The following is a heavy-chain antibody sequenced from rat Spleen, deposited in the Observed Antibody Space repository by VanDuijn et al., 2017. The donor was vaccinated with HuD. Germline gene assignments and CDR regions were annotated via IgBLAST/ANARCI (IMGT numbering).Heavy chain of an antibody. D-gene: IGHD1-11*01. CDR1: GFTYSNYV. V-gene: IGHV5S13*01. CDR3: ARVDLGPGAHHTEGTGFAY. CDR2: ISTGGGNT. Sequence: EVQLVESGGGLVQPGRSLKLSCAASGFTYSNYVMAWVSQAPTKGLEWVASISTGGGNTYYRDPVKGRFTISRDNAKNTLYLQMDSLRSEDTATYYCARVDLGPGAHHTEGTGFAYWGQGTLVTVSS. J-gene: IGHJ3*01.